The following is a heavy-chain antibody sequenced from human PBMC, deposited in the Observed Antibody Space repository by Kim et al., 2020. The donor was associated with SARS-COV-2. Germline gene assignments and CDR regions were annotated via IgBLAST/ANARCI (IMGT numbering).Heavy chain of an antibody. Sequence: GGSLRLSCAASGFTFSSYAMSWVRQAPGKGLEWVSAISGSGGSTYYADSVKGRFTISRDNSKNTLYLQMNSLRAEDTAVYYCAKDRTFGGVIDNIPPWYYYGMDVWGQGTTVTVSS. V-gene: IGHV3-23*01. CDR1: GFTFSSYA. CDR3: AKDRTFGGVIDNIPPWYYYGMDV. D-gene: IGHD3-16*02. CDR2: ISGSGGST. J-gene: IGHJ6*02.